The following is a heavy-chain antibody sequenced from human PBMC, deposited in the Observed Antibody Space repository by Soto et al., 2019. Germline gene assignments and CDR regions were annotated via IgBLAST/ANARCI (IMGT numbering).Heavy chain of an antibody. CDR1: GFTCSSYA. V-gene: IGHV3-30*18. CDR3: AKSPSHCISTNCYFGY. Sequence: GGSLRLSCAASGFTCSSYAMHWVRQAPGKGLEWVALISYDGSDKYYAGSVRGRFTISRDNSKNTLYLQMNSLRAEDTAVYYCAKSPSHCISTNCYFGYWGQGTLVTVSS. J-gene: IGHJ4*02. CDR2: ISYDGSDK. D-gene: IGHD2-2*01.